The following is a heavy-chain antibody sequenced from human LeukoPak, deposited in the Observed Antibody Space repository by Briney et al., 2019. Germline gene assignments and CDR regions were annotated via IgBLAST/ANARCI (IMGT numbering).Heavy chain of an antibody. D-gene: IGHD2-21*02. J-gene: IGHJ4*02. V-gene: IGHV3-7*02. CDR1: GFTFSTYW. CDR3: ARNRDWAFDY. CDR2: IKQDGSEK. Sequence: GGSLRLSCATSGFTFSTYWMNWVRQAPGKGLEWVANIKQDGSEKYYVDSVKGRFTFSRDNAKNSLYLQMNSLRVEDTAVYYCARNRDWAFDYWGQGSLVTVSS.